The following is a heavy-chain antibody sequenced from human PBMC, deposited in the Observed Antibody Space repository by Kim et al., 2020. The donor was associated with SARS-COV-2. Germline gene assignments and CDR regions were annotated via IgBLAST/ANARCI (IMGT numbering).Heavy chain of an antibody. CDR2: MNPKTGNT. J-gene: IGHJ4*01. Sequence: ASVKVSCKASGYTLTTYDLSWVRQAAGQGLEWMGYMNPKTGNTAYAQKFQGRVTMTRNTYISTAYMELNSLTSEDTAVYYCSRAGYCSGGTCYTWSDYWG. D-gene: IGHD2-15*01. CDR1: GYTLTTYD. V-gene: IGHV1-8*01. CDR3: SRAGYCSGGTCYTWSDY.